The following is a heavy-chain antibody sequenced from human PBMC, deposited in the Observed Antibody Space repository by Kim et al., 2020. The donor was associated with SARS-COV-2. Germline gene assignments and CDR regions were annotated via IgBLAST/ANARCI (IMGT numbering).Heavy chain of an antibody. CDR1: GGSISSYY. CDR3: ARNVDTATTFDY. CDR2: IYYSGST. V-gene: IGHV4-59*13. D-gene: IGHD5-18*01. Sequence: SETLSLTCTVSGGSISSYYWSWIRQPPGKGLEWIGYIYYSGSTNYNPSLKSRVTISVDTSKNQFSLKLSSVTAADTAVYYCARNVDTATTFDYWGQGTLVTVSS. J-gene: IGHJ4*02.